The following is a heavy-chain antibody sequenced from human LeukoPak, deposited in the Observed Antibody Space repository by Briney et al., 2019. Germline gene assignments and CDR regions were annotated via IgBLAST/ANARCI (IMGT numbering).Heavy chain of an antibody. D-gene: IGHD3-22*01. V-gene: IGHV1-2*02. CDR1: GYTFTGYY. CDR3: ARDGGIYYYDSSGPFDY. CDR2: INPNSGGT. Sequence: ASVKVSCKASGYTFTGYYMHWVRQAPGQGLEWMGWINPNSGGTNYAQKFQGRVTMTRDTSIITAYMELSRLRSDDTAVYYCARDGGIYYYDSSGPFDYWGQGTLVTVSS. J-gene: IGHJ4*02.